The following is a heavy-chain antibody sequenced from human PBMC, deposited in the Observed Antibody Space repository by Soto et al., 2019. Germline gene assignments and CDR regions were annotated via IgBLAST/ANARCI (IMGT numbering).Heavy chain of an antibody. CDR3: AKQFGTGWDYFDH. D-gene: IGHD6-19*01. CDR1: GFTFSTYG. Sequence: QVKLVQSGGGEVQPGRSLRLSCAASGFTFSTYGMHWVRQAPGKGLEWVALISYDGTNKYYGDSVKGRFTISRDNSKITVYLQMNSLRAEDTAVYYCAKQFGTGWDYFDHWGQGTLVTVSS. CDR2: ISYDGTNK. J-gene: IGHJ4*02. V-gene: IGHV3-30*18.